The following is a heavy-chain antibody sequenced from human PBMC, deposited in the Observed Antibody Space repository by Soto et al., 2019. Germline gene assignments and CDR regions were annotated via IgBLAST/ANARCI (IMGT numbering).Heavy chain of an antibody. Sequence: GSLRLSCAASGFTFSNAWMSWVRQAPGKGLEWVGRIKSKTDGGTTDYAAPVKGRFTISRDNSKNAVYLQMNSLRAEDTAVYYCAKQESDWNDHFDYWGQGTLVTVSS. D-gene: IGHD1-1*01. CDR1: GFTFSNAW. CDR3: AKQESDWNDHFDY. CDR2: IKSKTDGGTT. J-gene: IGHJ4*02. V-gene: IGHV3-15*01.